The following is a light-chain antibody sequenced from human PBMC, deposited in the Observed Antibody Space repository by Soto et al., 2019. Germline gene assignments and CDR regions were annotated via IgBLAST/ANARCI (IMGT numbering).Light chain of an antibody. CDR3: AAWDDSLSAL. CDR1: SSNIGSNY. CDR2: RNN. V-gene: IGLV1-47*01. Sequence: QSVLTQPPSASGTPGQRVTISCSGSSSNIGSNYVYWYQQLPGTAPKLLIYRNNQRPSGVPDRFSGSKSGTSASLAISGLRSEDEADYYCAAWDDSLSALFGGGTKVTGL. J-gene: IGLJ3*02.